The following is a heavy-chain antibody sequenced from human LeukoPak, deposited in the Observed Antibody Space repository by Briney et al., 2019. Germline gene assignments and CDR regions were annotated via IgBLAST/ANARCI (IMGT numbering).Heavy chain of an antibody. J-gene: IGHJ6*03. CDR2: ISSSSSYI. V-gene: IGHV3-21*04. CDR3: AKTGYSSSWSRWGSYYYYYYMDV. Sequence: GGSLRLSCAASGFTFSIYWMSWVRQAPGKGLEWVSSISSSSSYIYYVDSVKGRFTISRDNAKNSLYLQMNSLRAEDTAVYYCAKTGYSSSWSRWGSYYYYYYMDVWGKGTTVTISS. D-gene: IGHD6-13*01. CDR1: GFTFSIYW.